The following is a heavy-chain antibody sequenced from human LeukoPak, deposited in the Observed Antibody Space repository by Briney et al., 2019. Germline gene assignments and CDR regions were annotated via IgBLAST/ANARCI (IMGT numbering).Heavy chain of an antibody. Sequence: SETLSLTCTVSGGSISSYYWSWIRQPAGKGLEWIGRIYTSGNTNYNPSLKSRVTMSLDKSKDQFSLKLSSVTAADTAVYYCARGAVAGNYYMDVWGKGTTVTISS. D-gene: IGHD6-19*01. J-gene: IGHJ6*03. CDR3: ARGAVAGNYYMDV. V-gene: IGHV4-4*07. CDR1: GGSISSYY. CDR2: IYTSGNT.